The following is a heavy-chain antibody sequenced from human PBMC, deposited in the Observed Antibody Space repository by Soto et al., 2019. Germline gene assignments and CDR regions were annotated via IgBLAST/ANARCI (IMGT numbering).Heavy chain of an antibody. D-gene: IGHD4-17*01. CDR2: INPSGGST. Sequence: ASGKASCKASAYTVTSCYMRWARQSPGQGLEWMGIINPSGGSTSYAQKFQGRVTMTRDTSTSTVYMELSSLRSEDTAVYYCARDYGDYAYNWFDPWGQGTLVTVSS. V-gene: IGHV1-46*03. CDR3: ARDYGDYAYNWFDP. CDR1: AYTVTSCY. J-gene: IGHJ5*02.